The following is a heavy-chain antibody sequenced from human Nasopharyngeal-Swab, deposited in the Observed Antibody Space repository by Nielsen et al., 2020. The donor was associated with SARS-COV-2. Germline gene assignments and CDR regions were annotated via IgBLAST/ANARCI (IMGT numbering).Heavy chain of an antibody. CDR3: AKDRDPNSGSYYLDY. CDR1: GFTFSTYA. V-gene: IGHV3-23*03. J-gene: IGHJ4*02. CDR2: IYSGAGST. D-gene: IGHD1-26*01. Sequence: GSLKISCAASGFTFSTYAMTWVRQAPGKGLEWVSVIYSGAGSTYYPGSVKGRFTISRDNSKNTLYLQMNSLRVEDTAVYYCAKDRDPNSGSYYLDYWGQGTLVTVSS.